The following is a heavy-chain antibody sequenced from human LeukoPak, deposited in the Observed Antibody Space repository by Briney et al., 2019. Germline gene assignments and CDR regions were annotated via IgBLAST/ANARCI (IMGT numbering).Heavy chain of an antibody. CDR2: INPNSGGT. D-gene: IGHD1-26*01. CDR1: GYTFTGYY. J-gene: IGHJ6*03. Sequence: APVKVSCKASGYTFTGYYMHWVRQAPGQGLEWMGWINPNSGGTNCAQKFQGRVTMTRDTSISTAYMELSRLRSDDTAVYYCAREVGATRYYYMDVWGKGTTVTISS. CDR3: AREVGATRYYYMDV. V-gene: IGHV1-2*02.